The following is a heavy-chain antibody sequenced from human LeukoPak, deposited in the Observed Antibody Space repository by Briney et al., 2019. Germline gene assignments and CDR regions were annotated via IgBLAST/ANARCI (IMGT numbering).Heavy chain of an antibody. V-gene: IGHV3-30*03. J-gene: IGHJ6*03. CDR1: GFTFSSYG. CDR2: ISYDGSNK. Sequence: PGRSLRLSCAASGFTFSSYGMHWVRQAPGKGLEWVAVISYDGSNKYYADSVKGRFTISRDNSKNTLYLQMNSLRAEDTAVYYCARKKYYYDSSGYCGVGYYYYYMDVWGKGTTVTVSS. D-gene: IGHD3-22*01. CDR3: ARKKYYYDSSGYCGVGYYYYYMDV.